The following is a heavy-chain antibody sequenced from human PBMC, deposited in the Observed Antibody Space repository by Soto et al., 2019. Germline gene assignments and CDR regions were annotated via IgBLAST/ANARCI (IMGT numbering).Heavy chain of an antibody. CDR3: ARGSILTYYYDRSPPAGYFDY. CDR2: IYQSVST. Sequence: NPSETLSLTCTVSGGSLTSGEHYWSWIRQPPGQGLEWIGYIYQSVSTYHNPSLKSRVTISADTSQNQFSLKLTSVTAADTAVYFCARGSILTYYYDRSPPAGYFDYWGQGALVTVSS. J-gene: IGHJ4*02. V-gene: IGHV4-30-4*01. CDR1: GGSLTSGEHY. D-gene: IGHD3-22*01.